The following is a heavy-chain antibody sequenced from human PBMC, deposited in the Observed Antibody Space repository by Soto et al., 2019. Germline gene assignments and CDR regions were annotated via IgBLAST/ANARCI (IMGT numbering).Heavy chain of an antibody. J-gene: IGHJ4*02. D-gene: IGHD1-26*01. CDR3: AREGGKHSGGIDY. V-gene: IGHV1-69*01. CDR1: GGTFSSYS. Sequence: QVQLVQSGAEVKKPGSSVKLSCKASGGTFSSYSINWVRQAPGQGLEWMGEIIPIFCTANYAQGCQGRVTITADESTSTAYKELSSLGTEEKAVDYCAREGGKHSGGIDYWGQGTLVTVSS. CDR2: IIPIFCTA.